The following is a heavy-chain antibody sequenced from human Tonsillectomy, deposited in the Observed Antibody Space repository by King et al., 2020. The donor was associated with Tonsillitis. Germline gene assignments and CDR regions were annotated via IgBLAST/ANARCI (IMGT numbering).Heavy chain of an antibody. CDR3: AKDLRGYSYGLYYYYYYGMDV. CDR1: GFTFSSYG. CDR2: ISYDGSNK. V-gene: IGHV3-30*18. J-gene: IGHJ6*02. Sequence: VQLVESGGGVVQPGRSLRLSCAASGFTFSSYGMHWVRQAPGKGLEWVAVISYDGSNKYYADSVKGRFTISRDNSKNTLYLQMNSLRAEDTAVYYCAKDLRGYSYGLYYYYYYGMDVWGQGTTVTVSS. D-gene: IGHD5-18*01.